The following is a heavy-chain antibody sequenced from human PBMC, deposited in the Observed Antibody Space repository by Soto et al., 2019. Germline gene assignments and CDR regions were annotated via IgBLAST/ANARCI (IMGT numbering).Heavy chain of an antibody. Sequence: PSETLSLTCTVSGGSISSGGYYWSWIRQHPGKGLEWIGYIYYSGSTYYNPSLKSRVTISVDTSKNQFSLKLSSVTAADTAVYYCARDSYGSGPFDPWGQGTLVTVSS. D-gene: IGHD3-10*01. CDR3: ARDSYGSGPFDP. CDR2: IYYSGST. J-gene: IGHJ5*02. CDR1: GGSISSGGYY. V-gene: IGHV4-31*03.